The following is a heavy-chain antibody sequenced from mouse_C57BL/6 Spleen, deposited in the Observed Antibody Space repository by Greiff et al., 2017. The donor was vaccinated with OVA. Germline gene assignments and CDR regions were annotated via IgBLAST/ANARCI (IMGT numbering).Heavy chain of an antibody. V-gene: IGHV1-82*01. CDR1: GYAFSSSW. Sequence: QVQLQQSGPELVKPGASVKISCKASGYAFSSSWMNWVKQRPGKGLEWIGRIYPGDGDTNYNGKFKGKATLTADKSSSTAYMQLSSLTSEDSAVYVCARSGTMITTRYFDVWGTGTTVTVSS. CDR2: IYPGDGDT. D-gene: IGHD2-4*01. J-gene: IGHJ1*03. CDR3: ARSGTMITTRYFDV.